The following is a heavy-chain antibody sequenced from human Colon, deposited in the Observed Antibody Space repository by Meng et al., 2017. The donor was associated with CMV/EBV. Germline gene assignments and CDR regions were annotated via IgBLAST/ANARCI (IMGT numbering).Heavy chain of an antibody. D-gene: IGHD3-9*01. CDR1: SISSGNYY. CDR3: ARIAYYDIVTGYPYFDY. J-gene: IGHJ4*02. CDR2: IYYSGST. Sequence: SISSGNYYWSWIRQPPGKGLEWIGHIYYSGSTYRNPSLESRVTISVDTSTNHFSLKLTSVTAADTAVYYCARIAYYDIVTGYPYFDYWGQGTLVTVSS. V-gene: IGHV4-30-4*01.